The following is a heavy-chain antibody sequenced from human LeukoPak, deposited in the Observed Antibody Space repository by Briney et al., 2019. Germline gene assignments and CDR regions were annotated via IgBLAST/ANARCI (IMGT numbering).Heavy chain of an antibody. Sequence: PGGSLRLSCAASGFTFSSYAMHWVRQPPGKGLEWVAVISYDGSNKYYADSVKGRFTISRDNSKNTLYLQMNSLRAEDTAVYYCAKEGRLGYSYITHYMDVWGKGTTVTVSS. CDR2: ISYDGSNK. D-gene: IGHD5-18*01. J-gene: IGHJ6*03. CDR3: AKEGRLGYSYITHYMDV. CDR1: GFTFSSYA. V-gene: IGHV3-30*04.